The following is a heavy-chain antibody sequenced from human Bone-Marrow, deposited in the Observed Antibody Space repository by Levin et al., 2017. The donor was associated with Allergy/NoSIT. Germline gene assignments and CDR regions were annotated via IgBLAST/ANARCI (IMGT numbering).Heavy chain of an antibody. D-gene: IGHD3-10*01. V-gene: IGHV4-30-2*01. J-gene: IGHJ5*02. CDR1: GGSISSGGSS. CDR2: IFHTGST. CDR3: ARSFTMLRGGFER. Sequence: PSETLSLTCALSGGSISSGGSSWSWIRQPPGKGLEWIGYIFHTGSTYYNSSLKSLVTISVDRSKNQFSLKLTSVTAADTAVYYCARSFTMLRGGFERWGLGILVTVSS.